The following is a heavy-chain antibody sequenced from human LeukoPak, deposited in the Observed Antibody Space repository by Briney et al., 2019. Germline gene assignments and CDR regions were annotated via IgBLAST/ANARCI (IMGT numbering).Heavy chain of an antibody. J-gene: IGHJ3*02. Sequence: GGSLRLSCAASRFSFTTYGMNWVRQAPGKGLEWVSYISSSTSTIYYGDSVKGRFTISRDNAKNSEYLQMNSLRDEDTAVYYCARDHEWELLSALEIWGEGTMVTVSS. V-gene: IGHV3-48*02. D-gene: IGHD1-26*01. CDR3: ARDHEWELLSALEI. CDR1: RFSFTTYG. CDR2: ISSSTSTI.